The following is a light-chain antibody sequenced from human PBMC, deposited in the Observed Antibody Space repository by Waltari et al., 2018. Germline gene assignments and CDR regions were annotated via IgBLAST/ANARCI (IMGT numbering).Light chain of an antibody. Sequence: QSALTQPASVSGSPGQSITISCTGTSSDVGGYNLVSWYQQHPGKVPTLLIFDVSNRPSGVSNRFSGSKSGNTASLTISGLQAEDESDYYCCSFTSRSTWVFGGGTKLTVL. J-gene: IGLJ3*02. V-gene: IGLV2-14*01. CDR1: SSDVGGYNL. CDR2: DVS. CDR3: CSFTSRSTWV.